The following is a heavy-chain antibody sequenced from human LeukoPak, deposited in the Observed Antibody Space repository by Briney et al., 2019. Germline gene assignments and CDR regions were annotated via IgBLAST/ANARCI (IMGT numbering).Heavy chain of an antibody. Sequence: VASVKVSCKVSGNTFTDLSMNWVRQAPGKGLEWMGGFDPEDVETIYAQKFQGRVTMTEDTSTATAYMDLSSLRPDDTAVSYCATDFYRGRQFEYWGQGTLVTVSS. CDR1: GNTFTDLS. J-gene: IGHJ4*02. CDR2: FDPEDVET. D-gene: IGHD2/OR15-2a*01. V-gene: IGHV1-24*01. CDR3: ATDFYRGRQFEY.